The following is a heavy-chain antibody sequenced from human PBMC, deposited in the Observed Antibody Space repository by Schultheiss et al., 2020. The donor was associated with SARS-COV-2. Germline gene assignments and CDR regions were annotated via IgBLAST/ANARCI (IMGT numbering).Heavy chain of an antibody. J-gene: IGHJ4*02. CDR3: ARDRFGIFDY. V-gene: IGHV4-31*01. Sequence: LRLSCTVSGGSISSGGYYWSWIRQHPGKGLEWIGYIYNSGSTYYNPSLRSLVTISVDTSKNQFSLKLSSVTAADTAVYYCARDRFGIFDYWGQGTLVTVSS. D-gene: IGHD3-16*01. CDR2: IYNSGST. CDR1: GGSISSGGYY.